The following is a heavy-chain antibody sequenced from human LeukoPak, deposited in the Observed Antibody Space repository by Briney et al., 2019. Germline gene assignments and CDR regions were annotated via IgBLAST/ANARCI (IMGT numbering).Heavy chain of an antibody. V-gene: IGHV3-53*01. CDR1: GFTFDDYG. CDR2: IYSGGST. D-gene: IGHD3-10*01. Sequence: PGGSLRLSCAASGFTFDDYGMSWVRHARGKGLVWVSVIYSGGSTYYADSVKGRFTTSRDNSKNTLYLQMNSLRAEDTAVYYCARGRSGSYYNEYYFDYWGQGTLVTVSS. J-gene: IGHJ4*02. CDR3: ARGRSGSYYNEYYFDY.